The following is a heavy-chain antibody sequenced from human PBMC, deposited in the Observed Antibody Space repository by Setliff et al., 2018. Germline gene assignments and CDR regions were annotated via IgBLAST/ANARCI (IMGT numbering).Heavy chain of an antibody. CDR1: GGSISSYY. CDR2: IYIGGSA. V-gene: IGHV4-4*07. CDR3: AREQWLDPPGYYYMDV. Sequence: PFETLSLTCTVSGGSISSYYWSWIRQPAGKGLEWIGHIYIGGSANYNPSLKSRVTMSIDTSKNQFSLKLNSVTAADMAVYYCAREQWLDPPGYYYMDVWAKGTTVTVS. J-gene: IGHJ6*03. D-gene: IGHD6-19*01.